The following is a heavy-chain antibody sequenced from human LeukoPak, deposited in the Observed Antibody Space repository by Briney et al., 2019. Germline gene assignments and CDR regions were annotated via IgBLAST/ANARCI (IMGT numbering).Heavy chain of an antibody. D-gene: IGHD6-19*01. CDR1: GGSISSYY. V-gene: IGHV4-59*01. J-gene: IGHJ6*02. CDR2: IYYSGST. Sequence: SETLSLTCTVSGGSISSYYWSWIRQPPGKGLEWIGYIYYSGSTNYNPSLKSRVTISVDTSKNQFSLKLSSVTAADTAVYYRARGYSSGWYPYYGMDVWGQGTTVTVSS. CDR3: ARGYSSGWYPYYGMDV.